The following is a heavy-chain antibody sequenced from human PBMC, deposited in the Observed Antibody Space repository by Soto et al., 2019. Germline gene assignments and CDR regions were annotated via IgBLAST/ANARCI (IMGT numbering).Heavy chain of an antibody. J-gene: IGHJ4*02. CDR3: AKKVNSGSGSQYFDY. CDR2: FRAGGDDGTT. D-gene: IGHD3-10*01. V-gene: IGHV3-23*01. CDR1: GFTFSSYS. Sequence: GGSLRLSCVASGFTFSSYSMSWVRQAPGKGLEWVSGFRAGGDDGTTYYADSVKGRFTISRDNSKNTLFLQMNSLRAEDTAIYYCAKKVNSGSGSQYFDYFGQGTLVTVS.